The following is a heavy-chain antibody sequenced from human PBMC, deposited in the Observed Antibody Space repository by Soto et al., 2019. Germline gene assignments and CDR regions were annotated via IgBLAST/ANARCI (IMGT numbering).Heavy chain of an antibody. V-gene: IGHV3-23*01. CDR2: ISTSGGAT. D-gene: IGHD6-13*01. Sequence: GGSLRLSCAAPGFTFSNFDMSWVRQAPGKGLEWVSGISTSGGATYYADSVKGRFTSSRDNSKNTLYLQMTSLRAEDTAVYYCATGTAAPAHWGQGTLVTVSS. CDR3: ATGTAAPAH. J-gene: IGHJ1*01. CDR1: GFTFSNFD.